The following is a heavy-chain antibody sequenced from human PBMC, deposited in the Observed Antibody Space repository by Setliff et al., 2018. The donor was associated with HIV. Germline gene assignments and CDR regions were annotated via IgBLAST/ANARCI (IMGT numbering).Heavy chain of an antibody. CDR2: IYYSGSS. Sequence: SETLSLTCTVSGGSISSYYWSVFRQPPGKGLEWIGYIYYSGSSNYNPSLKSRVTISVDTSNNQYSLKLSSVTAADTAVYYCAGGDLYGDYAFSYWGQGTLVTVSS. CDR1: GGSISSYY. V-gene: IGHV4-59*03. CDR3: AGGDLYGDYAFSY. D-gene: IGHD4-17*01. J-gene: IGHJ4*02.